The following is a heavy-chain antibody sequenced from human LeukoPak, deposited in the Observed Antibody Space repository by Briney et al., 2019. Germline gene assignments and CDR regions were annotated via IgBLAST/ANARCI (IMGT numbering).Heavy chain of an antibody. J-gene: IGHJ4*02. V-gene: IGHV4-30-4*01. Sequence: PSETLSLTCTVSGGSISSGDYYWSWIRQPPGKGLEWIGYIYYSGSTCYNPSLKSRVTISVDTSKNQFSLKLSSVTAADTAVYYCARAFLTYYYDSSGYYYFDYWGQGTLVTVSS. CDR2: IYYSGST. CDR1: GGSISSGDYY. D-gene: IGHD3-22*01. CDR3: ARAFLTYYYDSSGYYYFDY.